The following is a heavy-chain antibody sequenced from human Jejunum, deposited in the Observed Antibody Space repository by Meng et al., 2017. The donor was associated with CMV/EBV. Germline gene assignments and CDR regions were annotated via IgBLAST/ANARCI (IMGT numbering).Heavy chain of an antibody. D-gene: IGHD1-14*01. Sequence: LSCASSGFPFVSYWIHWVRQSPGMGLLWVSRISTDGNSATYADSMKGRFTISRDNAKNTLYLQMRNLRAEDTAVYYCAAGFNRADYWGQGTLVTVSS. J-gene: IGHJ4*02. CDR2: ISTDGNSA. CDR3: AAGFNRADY. CDR1: GFPFVSYW. V-gene: IGHV3-74*01.